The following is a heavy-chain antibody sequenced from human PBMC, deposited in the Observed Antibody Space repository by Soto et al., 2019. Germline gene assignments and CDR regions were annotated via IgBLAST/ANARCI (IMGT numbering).Heavy chain of an antibody. Sequence: SETLSLTCTVSGGSVSSGSYYWSWIRQPPGKGLEWIGYIYYSGSTNYNPSLKSRVTISVDTSKNQFSLKLSSVTAADTAVYYCARASNYYDSSGYYAFDIWGQGTMVTVSS. CDR1: GGSVSSGSYY. CDR3: ARASNYYDSSGYYAFDI. D-gene: IGHD3-22*01. V-gene: IGHV4-61*01. CDR2: IYYSGST. J-gene: IGHJ3*02.